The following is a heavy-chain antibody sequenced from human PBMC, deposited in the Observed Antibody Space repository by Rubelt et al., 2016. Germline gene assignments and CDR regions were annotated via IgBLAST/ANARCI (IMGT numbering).Heavy chain of an antibody. CDR2: IYSGGTT. J-gene: IGHJ3*02. CDR3: ARDPDSTLGVSFDI. Sequence: EVQLVESGGGLVQPGGSLRLSCAASGFTVSSNYMSWVRQAPGKGLEWVSVIYSGGTTYYADSVKGRFTISRDNAKNSPCLQMESLGADETAVYYCARDPDSTLGVSFDIWGQGTRVTVSS. V-gene: IGHV3-66*01. D-gene: IGHD3-10*01. CDR1: GFTVSSNY.